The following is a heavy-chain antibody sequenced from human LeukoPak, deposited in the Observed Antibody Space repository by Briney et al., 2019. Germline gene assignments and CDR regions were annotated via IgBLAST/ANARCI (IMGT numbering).Heavy chain of an antibody. CDR3: AREDTSGHYFEKYYFDY. V-gene: IGHV3-48*04. J-gene: IGHJ4*02. CDR2: ISSSSTTM. Sequence: PGGSLRLSCAASGFTFSSNAMNWVRQAPGKGLEWLSYISSSSTTMYYADSVEGRLTISRNNAKNSLYLQMNSLRADDTAVYYCAREDTSGHYFEKYYFDYWGREILDSVSS. D-gene: IGHD3-22*01. CDR1: GFTFSSNA.